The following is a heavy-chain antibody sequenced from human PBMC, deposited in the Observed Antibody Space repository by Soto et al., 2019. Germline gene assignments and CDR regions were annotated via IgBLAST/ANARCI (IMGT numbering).Heavy chain of an antibody. Sequence: EVQLVESGGGLVKPGGSLRLSCAASGFTFSNAWMNWVRQAPGKGLEWVGRIKSKTEGGTTDYAAPVKGRFTISRDDSKNTLYLQMNSLKTEETAVYHCTTHIFSKEWGQGTLVTVSS. CDR3: TTHIFSKE. CDR2: IKSKTEGGTT. D-gene: IGHD3-9*01. V-gene: IGHV3-15*07. CDR1: GFTFSNAW. J-gene: IGHJ4*02.